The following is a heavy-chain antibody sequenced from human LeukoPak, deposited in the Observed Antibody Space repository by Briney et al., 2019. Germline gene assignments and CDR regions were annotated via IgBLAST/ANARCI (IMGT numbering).Heavy chain of an antibody. V-gene: IGHV1-46*01. Sequence: ASVKVSCKASGYTFTSYYMHWVRQAPGQGLEWMGIINPSGGSTSYAQKFQGRVTMTRDTSTSTVYMELSSLRSEDTAVYYCARDTVGSSWSYYYGTDVWGQGTTVTVSS. D-gene: IGHD6-13*01. J-gene: IGHJ6*02. CDR3: ARDTVGSSWSYYYGTDV. CDR1: GYTFTSYY. CDR2: INPSGGST.